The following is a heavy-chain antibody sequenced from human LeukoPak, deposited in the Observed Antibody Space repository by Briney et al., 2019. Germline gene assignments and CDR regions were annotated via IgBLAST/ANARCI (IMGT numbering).Heavy chain of an antibody. CDR2: INHSGST. CDR1: GGSFSGYY. D-gene: IGHD6-19*01. CDR3: ARLHLVSSGWYPMADS. V-gene: IGHV4-34*01. J-gene: IGHJ4*02. Sequence: SETLSLTCAVYGGSFSGYYWSWIRQPPGKGLEWIGEINHSGSTNYTPSLKSRVTISVDTSKNQISLKLSSVTAADTAVYYCARLHLVSSGWYPMADSWGQGTLVTVSS.